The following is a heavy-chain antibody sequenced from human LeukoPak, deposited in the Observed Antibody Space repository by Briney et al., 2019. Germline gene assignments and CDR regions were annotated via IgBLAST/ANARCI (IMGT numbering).Heavy chain of an antibody. J-gene: IGHJ4*02. Sequence: SETLSLTCNVSGGPISGSDYYWSWIRQPAGKGLEWIASIYYSGNTLYNPSLKSRVTMSVDTSKNQFSLKLSSVTATDTAIFHCARHEDCASITHCHFDYWGQGILVTVSS. CDR2: IYYSGNT. V-gene: IGHV4-39*01. CDR3: ARHEDCASITHCHFDY. CDR1: GGPISGSDYY. D-gene: IGHD2-21*01.